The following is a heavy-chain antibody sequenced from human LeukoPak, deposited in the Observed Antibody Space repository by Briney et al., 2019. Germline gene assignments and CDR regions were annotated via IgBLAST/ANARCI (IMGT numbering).Heavy chain of an antibody. CDR2: IKQDGSEK. Sequence: PGGSLRLSCAASGFTFSSYWMTWVRQAPGKGLEWVANIKQDGSEKYYVDSVKGRFTISRDNAKNSLYLQMNSLRAEDTAVYYCARITWELLGFGCYFDYWGTGTLVTVSS. CDR3: ARITWELLGFGCYFDY. CDR1: GFTFSSYW. V-gene: IGHV3-7*01. D-gene: IGHD1-26*01. J-gene: IGHJ4*02.